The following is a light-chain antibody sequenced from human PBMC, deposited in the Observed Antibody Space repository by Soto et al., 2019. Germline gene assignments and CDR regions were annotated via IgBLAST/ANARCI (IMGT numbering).Light chain of an antibody. Sequence: ALTQSPGTLSSSPGERATLSCRASQSVGIDYLSWYQQKPRQAPRRLFSMASGRATVVPDRFRVSGSVTEFTLTIDRLESEKFAVYICQQYSVLPWSFGQGTKVDIK. CDR1: QSVGIDY. V-gene: IGKV3-20*01. CDR2: MAS. CDR3: QQYSVLPWS. J-gene: IGKJ1*01.